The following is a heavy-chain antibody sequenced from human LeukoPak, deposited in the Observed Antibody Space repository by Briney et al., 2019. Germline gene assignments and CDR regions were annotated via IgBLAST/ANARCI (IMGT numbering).Heavy chain of an antibody. V-gene: IGHV1-46*01. Sequence: ASVKVSCKASGYTFTSYYMHWVRQAPGQGLEWMGIINPSGGSTSYAQKFQGRVTMTRDTSTSIVYMELSSLRSEDTAVYYCASWGAAGIHAFDIWGQGTMVTVSS. CDR3: ASWGAAGIHAFDI. CDR2: INPSGGST. D-gene: IGHD6-13*01. J-gene: IGHJ3*02. CDR1: GYTFTSYY.